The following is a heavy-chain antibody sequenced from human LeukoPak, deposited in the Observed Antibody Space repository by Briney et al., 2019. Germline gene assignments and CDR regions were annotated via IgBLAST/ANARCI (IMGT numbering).Heavy chain of an antibody. Sequence: GGSLRLSCAASGFTFSNYAMHWVRQAPGKGLECVSAIGGNGDTSYYADSVKGRFTISRDNSKNTVYLQMGSLRTEDMAVYYCATRHEYSYPYWGQGTLVTVSS. CDR2: IGGNGDTS. CDR1: GFTFSNYA. CDR3: ATRHEYSYPY. J-gene: IGHJ4*02. D-gene: IGHD5-18*01. V-gene: IGHV3-64*02.